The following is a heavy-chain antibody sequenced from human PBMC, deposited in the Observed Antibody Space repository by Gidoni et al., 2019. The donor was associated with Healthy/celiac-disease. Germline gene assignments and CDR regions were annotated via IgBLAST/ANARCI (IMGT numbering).Heavy chain of an antibody. J-gene: IGHJ6*03. CDR3: ARDRVEQLAFYYYYYKDV. CDR1: GFTFSSYS. CDR2: ISSSSSYI. D-gene: IGHD6-6*01. V-gene: IGHV3-21*01. Sequence: EVQLVESGGGLVKPGGSLRLSCAAFGFTFSSYSMNWVRQAPGKGLEWVSSISSSSSYIYYADSVKGRFTISRDNAKNSLYLQMNSLRAEDTAVYYCARDRVEQLAFYYYYYKDVWGKGTTVTVSS.